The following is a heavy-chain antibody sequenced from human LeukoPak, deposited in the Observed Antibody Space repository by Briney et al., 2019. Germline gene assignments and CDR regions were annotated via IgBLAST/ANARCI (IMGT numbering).Heavy chain of an antibody. CDR1: GGTFSSYA. Sequence: ASVKVSCKASGGTFSSYAISWVRQAPGQGLEWMVRIIPILGIANYAQKFQGRVTITADKSTSTAYMELSSLRSEDTAVYYCARDRKPYYDILTGYYTYFDHWGQGTLVTVSS. CDR3: ARDRKPYYDILTGYYTYFDH. V-gene: IGHV1-69*04. J-gene: IGHJ4*02. CDR2: IIPILGIA. D-gene: IGHD3-9*01.